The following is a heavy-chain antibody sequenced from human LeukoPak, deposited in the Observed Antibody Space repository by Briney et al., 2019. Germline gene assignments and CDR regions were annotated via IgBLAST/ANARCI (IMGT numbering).Heavy chain of an antibody. CDR2: ICYSGST. CDR3: ARVDCSSTSCYEGYYGMDV. V-gene: IGHV4-59*01. J-gene: IGHJ6*04. CDR1: GGSISSYY. Sequence: SETLSLTCTVSGGSISSYYWSWIRQPPGKGLEWIGYICYSGSTNYNPSLKSRVTISVDTSKNQFSLKLSSVTAADTAVYYCARVDCSSTSCYEGYYGMDVWGKGTTVTVSS. D-gene: IGHD2-2*01.